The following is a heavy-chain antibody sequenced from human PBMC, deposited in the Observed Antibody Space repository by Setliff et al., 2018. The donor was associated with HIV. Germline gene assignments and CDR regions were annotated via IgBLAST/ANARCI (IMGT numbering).Heavy chain of an antibody. D-gene: IGHD3-10*01. J-gene: IGHJ1*01. CDR1: GHTPRHYG. CDR3: ARGVLYGLSEY. Sequence: ASVKVSCKASGHTPRHYGINWIRQAPGQGLEWVGSLIPVLGEPHYAPRFQGRVTITADDSTNTAYLELLNLRFDDTATYYCARGVLYGLSEYWGTGSLVTVSS. CDR2: LIPVLGEP. V-gene: IGHV1-69*11.